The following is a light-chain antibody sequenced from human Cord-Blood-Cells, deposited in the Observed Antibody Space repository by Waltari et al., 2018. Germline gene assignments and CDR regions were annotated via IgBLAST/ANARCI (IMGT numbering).Light chain of an antibody. J-gene: IGKJ4*02. Sequence: AIQLTQSPSSLSASVGDRVTITCRASQGITSGLACNQQKTGKTPHLLIYDASSLESGVPSRFSGSGSATEVTLPISSLQPEDFATYYCQQFNSYPLTFGGGTKVEIK. CDR2: DAS. CDR1: QGITSG. V-gene: IGKV1-13*02. CDR3: QQFNSYPLT.